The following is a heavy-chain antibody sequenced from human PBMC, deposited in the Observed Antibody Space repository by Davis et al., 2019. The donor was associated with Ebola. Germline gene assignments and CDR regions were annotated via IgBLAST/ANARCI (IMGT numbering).Heavy chain of an antibody. CDR1: GGTFSSHG. CDR2: IIPIVGTV. CDR3: ARSFMSDSNAMDV. D-gene: IGHD4-11*01. V-gene: IGHV1-69*04. J-gene: IGHJ6*02. Sequence: SVKVSCKASGGTFSSHGISWVRQAPGQGLEWLGRIIPIVGTVNYPQNFQGRVTITADKSTSTAYMELSSLRSEDTARYYCARSFMSDSNAMDVWGQGTTVTVTS.